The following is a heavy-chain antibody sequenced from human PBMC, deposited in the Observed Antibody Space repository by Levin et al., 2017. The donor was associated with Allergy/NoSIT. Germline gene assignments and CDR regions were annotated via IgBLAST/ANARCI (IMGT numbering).Heavy chain of an antibody. J-gene: IGHJ4*02. D-gene: IGHD4-17*01. Sequence: PGESLKISCSASGFTFSNYAMHWARQAPGKGLEYVSAISSNGVTKYYADSVKGRFTISRDNSKNTLYLQMGSLRAEDMAVYYCARERGNYGDYYFDYWGQGTLVTVSS. CDR1: GFTFSNYA. V-gene: IGHV3-64*02. CDR3: ARERGNYGDYYFDY. CDR2: ISSNGVTK.